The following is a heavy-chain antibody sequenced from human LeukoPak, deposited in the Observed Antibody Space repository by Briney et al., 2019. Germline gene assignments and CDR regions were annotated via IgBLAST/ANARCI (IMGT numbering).Heavy chain of an antibody. CDR1: GFTFSTYG. V-gene: IGHV3-33*01. J-gene: IGHJ4*02. Sequence: GRSLRLSCAASGFTFSTYGIHWVRQAPGKGLEWVALVWSDGNGKFYADSVKGRFTISRDNSKNTVYLQMNSLRAEDTAVYYCVSVLTVTFDSWGQGTLVTVSS. CDR3: VSVLTVTFDS. D-gene: IGHD4-17*01. CDR2: VWSDGNGK.